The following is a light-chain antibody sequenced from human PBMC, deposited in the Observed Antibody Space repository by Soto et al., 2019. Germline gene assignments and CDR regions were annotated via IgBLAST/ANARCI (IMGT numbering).Light chain of an antibody. CDR2: DAS. Sequence: DILLTQSPATLSLSPGERATLSCRASQSVHSYLAWYQQNPDQPGRALIYDASNRARVIPARLTSSGSGTDFTLTSSLLEPEDFAVYYCQQRSYWYSFGQGTKVDIK. J-gene: IGKJ2*03. CDR3: QQRSYWYS. CDR1: QSVHSY. V-gene: IGKV3-11*01.